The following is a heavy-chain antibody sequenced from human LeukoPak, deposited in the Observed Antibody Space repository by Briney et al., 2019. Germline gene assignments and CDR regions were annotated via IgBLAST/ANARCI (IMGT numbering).Heavy chain of an antibody. V-gene: IGHV4-34*01. CDR1: GGSFSGYY. CDR3: ARGRQQLVPRGYYFDY. Sequence: SETLSLTCAVYGGSFSGYYWSWIRPPPGKGLEWIGEINHSGRTNYNQSLKSRVTISVDTSKNQFSLKLSSVTAADTAVYYCARGRQQLVPRGYYFDYWGQGTLVTVSS. J-gene: IGHJ4*02. CDR2: INHSGRT. D-gene: IGHD6-13*01.